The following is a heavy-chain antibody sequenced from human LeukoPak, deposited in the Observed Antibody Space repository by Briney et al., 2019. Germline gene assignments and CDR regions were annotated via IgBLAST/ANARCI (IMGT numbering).Heavy chain of an antibody. Sequence: SGPTLVNPTQTLTLTCTFSGFSLSTSGLCVSWIRQPPGKALEWLARIDCDDDKFYSTSLKTRLTISKDTSKNQVVLTMTNMDPVDTATYYCARHSSGQINLDYWGQGTVVTVSS. CDR2: IDCDDDK. CDR3: ARHSSGQINLDY. CDR1: GFSLSTSGLC. V-gene: IGHV2-70*17. D-gene: IGHD6-19*01. J-gene: IGHJ4*02.